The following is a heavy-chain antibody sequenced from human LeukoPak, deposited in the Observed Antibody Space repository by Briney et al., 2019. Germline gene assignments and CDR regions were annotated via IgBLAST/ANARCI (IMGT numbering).Heavy chain of an antibody. CDR1: GFTFSSYS. D-gene: IGHD2-2*01. CDR2: ISSSSSYI. CDR3: ARDHVVVVPAANNYYYYGMDV. V-gene: IGHV3-21*01. J-gene: IGHJ6*02. Sequence: LGGSLRLSCAASGFTFSSYSMNWVRQAPGKGLEWVSSISSSSSYIYYADSVKGRFTISRDNAKNSLYLQMNSLRAEDTAVYYCARDHVVVVPAANNYYYYGMDVWGQGTTVTVSS.